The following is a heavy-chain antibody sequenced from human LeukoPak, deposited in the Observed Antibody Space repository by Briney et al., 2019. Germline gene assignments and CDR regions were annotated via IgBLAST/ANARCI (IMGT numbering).Heavy chain of an antibody. J-gene: IGHJ4*02. CDR2: IYYSGST. V-gene: IGHV4-39*01. D-gene: IGHD6-6*01. CDR3: ARGRRNWYSSSPPRY. Sequence: SETLSLTXTVSGGSISSSSYYWGWIRQPPGTGLEWIGSIYYSGSTYYNPSLKSRVTISVDTSKNQFSLKLSSVTAADTAVYYCARGRRNWYSSSPPRYWGQGTLVTVSS. CDR1: GGSISSSSYY.